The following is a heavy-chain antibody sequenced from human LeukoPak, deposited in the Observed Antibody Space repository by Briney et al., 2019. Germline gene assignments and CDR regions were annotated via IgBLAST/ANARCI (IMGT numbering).Heavy chain of an antibody. Sequence: PGGSLRLSCAASGFTLSSNAMSWVRQAPGKGLEWVSTISDSGGSTYYADSVKGRFTISRDNSKNTLYLQMNILRAEDTAVYYCAKDNRKDYGLGGLGYWGQGTLVTVSS. CDR1: GFTLSSNA. CDR2: ISDSGGST. V-gene: IGHV3-23*01. J-gene: IGHJ4*02. CDR3: AKDNRKDYGLGGLGY. D-gene: IGHD1-14*01.